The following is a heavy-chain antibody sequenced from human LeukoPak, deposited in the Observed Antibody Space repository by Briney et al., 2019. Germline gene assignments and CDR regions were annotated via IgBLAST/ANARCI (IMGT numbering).Heavy chain of an antibody. J-gene: IGHJ4*02. Sequence: GASVKVSCKASGYTFTDYYLHWVRQAPGQGFEWMGWINPNSGDTNYAQKFQGRVTMTRDTSISTAHMEMSRLRSDDTAVYYCARANFRYCSSTSGLFDYWGQGTLVTVSS. CDR2: INPNSGDT. CDR1: GYTFTDYY. CDR3: ARANFRYCSSTSGLFDY. D-gene: IGHD2-2*01. V-gene: IGHV1-2*02.